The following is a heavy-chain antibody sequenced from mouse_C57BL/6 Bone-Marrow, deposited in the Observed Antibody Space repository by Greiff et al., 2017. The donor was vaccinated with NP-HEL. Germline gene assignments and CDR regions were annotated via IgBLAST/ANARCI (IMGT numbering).Heavy chain of an antibody. J-gene: IGHJ2*01. CDR3: ARTGTVYFDY. D-gene: IGHD4-1*01. CDR1: GFTFSDYG. CDR2: ISSGSSTI. Sequence: EVKLVESGGGLVKPGGSLKLSCAASGFTFSDYGMHWVRQAPEKGLEWVAYISSGSSTIYYADTVKGRFTISRDNAKNTLFLQMTSLRSEDTAMYYCARTGTVYFDYWGKGTTLTVSS. V-gene: IGHV5-17*01.